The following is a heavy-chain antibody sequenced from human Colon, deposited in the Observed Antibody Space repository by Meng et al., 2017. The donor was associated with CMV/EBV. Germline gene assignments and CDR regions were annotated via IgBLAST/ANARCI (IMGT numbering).Heavy chain of an antibody. CDR2: IKKDGSEQ. CDR3: TRGSEDHDGFDI. CDR1: GFTFSRFW. V-gene: IGHV3-7*01. Sequence: GGSLRLSCAASGFTFSRFWMSWVRQAPGKGLEWVANIKKDGSEQYYVDSVKGRFTISRDNAKNSLYLQMNSLRAEDTAVYYCTRGSEDHDGFDIWGHGTMVTVSS. J-gene: IGHJ3*02.